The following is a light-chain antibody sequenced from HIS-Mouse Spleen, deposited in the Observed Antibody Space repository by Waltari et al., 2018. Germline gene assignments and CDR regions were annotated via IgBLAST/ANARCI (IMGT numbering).Light chain of an antibody. CDR3: YSTDSSGNHRV. J-gene: IGLJ2*01. V-gene: IGLV3-10*01. CDR2: EDS. CDR1: PLPKKH. Sequence: SYELTQPPSVSVSPGQTASITCPGDPLPKKHAYWYQQKSGQAPVLVIYEDSKRPSGIPERFSGSSSGTMATLTISGAQVEDEADYYCYSTDSSGNHRVFGGGTKLTVL.